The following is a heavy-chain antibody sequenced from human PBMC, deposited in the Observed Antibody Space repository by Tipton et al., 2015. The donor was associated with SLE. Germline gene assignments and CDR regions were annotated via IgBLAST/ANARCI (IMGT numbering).Heavy chain of an antibody. Sequence: SLRLSCEASGFTFSSYGMHWVRQAPGKGLEWVAFIRYDGSNEHYADSVKGRFTISRDNSQNTLYLQMNGLRAEDTAVYYCAKDENYYDSSGYYVVDYWGQGTLVTVSS. CDR3: AKDENYYDSSGYYVVDY. V-gene: IGHV3-30*02. J-gene: IGHJ4*02. D-gene: IGHD3-22*01. CDR2: IRYDGSNE. CDR1: GFTFSSYG.